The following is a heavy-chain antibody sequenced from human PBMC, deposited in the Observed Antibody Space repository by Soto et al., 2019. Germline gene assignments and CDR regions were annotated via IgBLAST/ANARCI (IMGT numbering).Heavy chain of an antibody. D-gene: IGHD3-10*01. J-gene: IGHJ6*02. CDR1: GFTFSNFW. CDR2: IKKDGSEQ. Sequence: EVQLLESGGNLVQPGGSLRLSCAASGFTFSNFWMTWVRQAPGKGLEWVANIKKDGSEQYYMDSVKGRFTVSRDNAKNSVDLQMNSLRPEDTGVYYCASGNYYNGMDVWGQGTTVTVSS. V-gene: IGHV3-7*01. CDR3: ASGNYYNGMDV.